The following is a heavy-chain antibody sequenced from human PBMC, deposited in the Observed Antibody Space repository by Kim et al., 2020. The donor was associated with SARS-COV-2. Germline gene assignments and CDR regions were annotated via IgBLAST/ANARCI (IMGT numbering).Heavy chain of an antibody. CDR3: ARDQGYSSSWYGAIYYFDY. D-gene: IGHD6-13*01. J-gene: IGHJ4*02. V-gene: IGHV3-30*07. Sequence: GRFTSSGDNSKNTLYLQMNSLRAEDTAVYYCARDQGYSSSWYGAIYYFDYWGQGTLVTVSS.